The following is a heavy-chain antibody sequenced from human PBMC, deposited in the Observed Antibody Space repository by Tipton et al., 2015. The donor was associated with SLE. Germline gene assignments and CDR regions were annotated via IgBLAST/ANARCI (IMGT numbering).Heavy chain of an antibody. V-gene: IGHV4-38-2*02. J-gene: IGHJ6*03. CDR3: ARGRITMVRGRRSYYYMDV. CDR1: GYSIRSGYY. Sequence: TLSLTCTVSGYSIRSGYYWGWIRQPPGKGLEWFGSIYGSGNSYYNPSLRSRVTISVDTSKNQFSLNLSSVTAADTAVYYCARGRITMVRGRRSYYYMDVWGKGTTVTVSS. CDR2: IYGSGNS. D-gene: IGHD3-10*01.